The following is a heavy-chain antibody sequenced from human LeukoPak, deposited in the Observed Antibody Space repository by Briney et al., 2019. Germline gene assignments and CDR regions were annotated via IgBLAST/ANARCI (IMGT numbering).Heavy chain of an antibody. Sequence: ASVKVSCKASGYTFTSYGISWVRQAPGQGLEWMGWISAYNGNTNYAQKLQGRVTMTTDTSTSTAYMELRSLRSEDTAVYYCARDGGTAMVIYYFDYWGQGTLVTVSS. V-gene: IGHV1-18*01. CDR1: GYTFTSYG. D-gene: IGHD5-18*01. CDR3: ARDGGTAMVIYYFDY. CDR2: ISAYNGNT. J-gene: IGHJ4*02.